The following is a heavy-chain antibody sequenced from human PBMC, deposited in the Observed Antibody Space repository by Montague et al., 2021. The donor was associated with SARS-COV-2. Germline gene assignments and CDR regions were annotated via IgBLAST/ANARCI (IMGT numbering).Heavy chain of an antibody. D-gene: IGHD4-23*01. CDR1: GVSITTYY. CDR3: ARGGGDYGGNPFDY. CDR2: IYYSGST. Sequence: SETLSLTCTVSGVSITTYYWSWIRQPPGKGLEWIGYIYYSGSTYYTPSLKSRVSFSVDASKNEFSLRLTSASAADTAVYYCARGGGDYGGNPFDYWGQGTLVTVSS. J-gene: IGHJ4*02. V-gene: IGHV4-59*01.